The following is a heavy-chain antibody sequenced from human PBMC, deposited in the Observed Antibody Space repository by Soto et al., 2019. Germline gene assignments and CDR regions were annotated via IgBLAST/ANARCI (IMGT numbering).Heavy chain of an antibody. J-gene: IGHJ5*02. CDR1: GGSISSSSFH. V-gene: IGHV4-39*01. CDR2: IYYSGST. Sequence: QLQLQESGPGLVKPSETLSLTCTVSGGSISSSSFHWGWIRQPPGKGLEWIGSIYYSGSTYYSPSLKSRVTIPVDTSKNQFSLKLSAVTAADTAVYYCARRERAAGTDWWFDPWGQGTLVTVSS. D-gene: IGHD6-13*01. CDR3: ARRERAAGTDWWFDP.